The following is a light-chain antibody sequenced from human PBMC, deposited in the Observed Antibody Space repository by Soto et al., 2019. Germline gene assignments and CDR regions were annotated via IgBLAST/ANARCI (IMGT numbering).Light chain of an antibody. CDR2: GAL. J-gene: IGKJ1*01. Sequence: EILRTQSPITLSVSPGERATLSCRASQSVSSNLAWYQQKPGHAPSLLIYGALTRATGIPARFSGTGSGTDFTLTISRLEPGDFAVYYCQQYGYSSWTFGQGTKVDIK. CDR1: QSVSSN. V-gene: IGKV3-15*01. CDR3: QQYGYSSWT.